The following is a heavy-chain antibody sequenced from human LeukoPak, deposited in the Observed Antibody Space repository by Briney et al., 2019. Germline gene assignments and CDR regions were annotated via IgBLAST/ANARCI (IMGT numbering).Heavy chain of an antibody. D-gene: IGHD2-8*02. CDR3: ARGYWFYFDY. Sequence: KASETLSLTCTVSGNSISSGYYWGWIRQPPGKGLEWIGNIYHSGSTYYNPSLKSRVTISVDTSKNQFSLKLSSVTAADTAVYYCARGYWFYFDYWGPGTLVTVSS. CDR1: GNSISSGYY. CDR2: IYHSGST. J-gene: IGHJ4*02. V-gene: IGHV4-38-2*02.